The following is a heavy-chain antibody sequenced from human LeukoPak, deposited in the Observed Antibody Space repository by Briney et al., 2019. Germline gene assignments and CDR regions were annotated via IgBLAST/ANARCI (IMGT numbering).Heavy chain of an antibody. D-gene: IGHD3-3*01. CDR3: ARAAGRFLEWLSHYYYMDV. V-gene: IGHV3-7*01. CDR1: GFTFSSYW. Sequence: PGGSLRLSCAASGFTFSSYWMSWVRQAPGKGLEWVANIKQDGSEKYYVDSVKGRFTISRDNAKNSLYLQMNSLRAEDTAVYYCARAAGRFLEWLSHYYYMDVWGKGTTVTVSS. J-gene: IGHJ6*03. CDR2: IKQDGSEK.